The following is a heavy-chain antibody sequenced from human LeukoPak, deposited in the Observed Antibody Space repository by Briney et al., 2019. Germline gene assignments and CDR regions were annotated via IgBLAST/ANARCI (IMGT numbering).Heavy chain of an antibody. CDR3: ARDPGPDFDY. CDR2: ISSSSSYI. J-gene: IGHJ4*02. Sequence: GGSLRLSCAASGFSFDDYGLTWVRQAPGKGLEWVSSISSSSSYIYYADSVKGRFTISRDNAKNSLYLQMNSLRAEDTAVYYCARDPGPDFDYWGQGTLVTVSS. CDR1: GFSFDDYG. V-gene: IGHV3-21*01.